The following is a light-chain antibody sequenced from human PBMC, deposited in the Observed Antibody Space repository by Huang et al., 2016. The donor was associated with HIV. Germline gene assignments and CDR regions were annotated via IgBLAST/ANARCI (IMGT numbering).Light chain of an antibody. Sequence: DIVMIQSPDSLAVSLGERAAINCKSSPIVLDKFNSKNYLAWYQHKPGQPPKLLIYWASTRQSGVPDRFSGGGSGTDFTLTINNLQAEDVAVYYCQQYYSSPSAFGGGTKVEIK. V-gene: IGKV4-1*01. CDR1: PIVLDKFNSKNY. CDR3: QQYYSSPSA. J-gene: IGKJ4*01. CDR2: WAS.